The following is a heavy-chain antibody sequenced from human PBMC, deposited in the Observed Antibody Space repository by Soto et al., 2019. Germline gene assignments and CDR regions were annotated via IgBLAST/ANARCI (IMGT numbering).Heavy chain of an antibody. J-gene: IGHJ4*02. CDR1: GFTFTSYT. Sequence: GGSLRLSCAASGFTFTSYTMNWVRQAPGKGLEWVSSISSSSDCIYYADSMKGRVTISRDNAKNSLFLDMNSLTGEDTAVYYCARARVYATGPLDFWGQGTLVTVSS. CDR2: ISSSSDCI. CDR3: ARARVYATGPLDF. V-gene: IGHV3-21*06. D-gene: IGHD2-8*01.